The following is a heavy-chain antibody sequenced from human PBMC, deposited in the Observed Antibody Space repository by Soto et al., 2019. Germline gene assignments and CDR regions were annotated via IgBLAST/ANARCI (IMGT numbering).Heavy chain of an antibody. J-gene: IGHJ5*02. CDR2: IYYSGSA. CDR1: GGSISSGDYY. V-gene: IGHV4-39*01. Sequence: SETLSLTCTVSGGSISSGDYYWGWIRQPPGKGLEWIGSIYYSGSAYYSPSLKSRVTMSVDTSKNQLSLELRSVTAADTAVYYCARLHCNSPNCVPLDPWGQGTLVTVSS. CDR3: ARLHCNSPNCVPLDP. D-gene: IGHD2-2*01.